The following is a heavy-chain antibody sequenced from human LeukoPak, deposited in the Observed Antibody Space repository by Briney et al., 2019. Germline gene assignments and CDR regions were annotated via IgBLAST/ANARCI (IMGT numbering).Heavy chain of an antibody. CDR1: GFTFSSYS. D-gene: IGHD3-10*01. J-gene: IGHJ6*03. V-gene: IGHV3-21*01. Sequence: GGSLRLSCAASGFTFSSYSMNWVRQAPGKGLEWVSSISSSSSYIYYADSAKGRFTISRDNAKNSLYLQMNSLRAEDTAVYYCARDTYLWFGESNDYMDVWGKGTTVTVSS. CDR3: ARDTYLWFGESNDYMDV. CDR2: ISSSSSYI.